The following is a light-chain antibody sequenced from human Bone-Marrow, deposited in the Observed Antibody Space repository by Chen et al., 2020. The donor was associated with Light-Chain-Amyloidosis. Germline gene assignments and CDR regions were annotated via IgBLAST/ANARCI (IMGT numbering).Light chain of an antibody. V-gene: IGLV1-40*01. CDR3: QSYDRSLSGSV. CDR1: SSNIGANYD. J-gene: IGLJ3*02. CDR2: GTT. Sequence: QSVLTQPPSVSGAPGHRLTISCTGSSSNIGANYDVHWYQQLPGTAPKLPIFGTTNRPSGVPDRFSGSKSGTSASLAITGLQAEDEADYYCQSYDRSLSGSVFGGGTKLTVL.